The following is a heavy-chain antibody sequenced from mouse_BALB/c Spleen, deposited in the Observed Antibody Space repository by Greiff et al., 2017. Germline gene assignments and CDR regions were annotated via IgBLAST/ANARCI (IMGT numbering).Heavy chain of an antibody. CDR2: IDPANGNT. CDR1: GFNIKDTY. J-gene: IGHJ4*01. V-gene: IGHV14-3*02. Sequence: VQLQQSGAELVKPGASVKLSCTASGFNIKDTYMNWVKQRPEQGLEWIGRIDPANGNTKYDPKFQGKATITADTSSNTAYLQLSSLTSEDTAVYYCARWRGAMDYWGQGTSVTVSS. CDR3: ARWRGAMDY.